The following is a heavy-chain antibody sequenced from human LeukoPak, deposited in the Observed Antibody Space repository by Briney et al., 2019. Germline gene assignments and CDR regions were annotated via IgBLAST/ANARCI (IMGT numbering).Heavy chain of an antibody. CDR1: GYXLSYYG. D-gene: IGHD3-22*01. J-gene: IGHJ4*02. CDR2: INAYTGNT. V-gene: IGHV1-18*01. CDR3: ARAHPEYYDSSGYNPLDF. Sequence: ASVKVSCKASGYXLSYYGISWVRQAPGQGLEWMGRINAYTGNTNYAQKLQGRATMTTDTSTSTAYMELRSLRSDDTAVYYCARAHPEYYDSSGYNPLDFWGQGTLVTVSS.